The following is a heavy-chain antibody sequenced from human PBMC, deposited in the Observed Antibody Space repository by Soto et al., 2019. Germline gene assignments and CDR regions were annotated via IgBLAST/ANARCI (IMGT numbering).Heavy chain of an antibody. V-gene: IGHV3-11*01. CDR3: AREDGYNYSPYYYYYYGMDV. Sequence: QVQLVESGGGSVKPGGSLRLSCAASGFTFSDYYMSWIRQAPGKGLEWVSYISSSGRTIYYADSVKGRFTISRDNAKNSLYLQMNSLRAEDTAVYYCAREDGYNYSPYYYYYYGMDVWGQGTTVTVSS. CDR2: ISSSGRTI. CDR1: GFTFSDYY. J-gene: IGHJ6*02. D-gene: IGHD5-12*01.